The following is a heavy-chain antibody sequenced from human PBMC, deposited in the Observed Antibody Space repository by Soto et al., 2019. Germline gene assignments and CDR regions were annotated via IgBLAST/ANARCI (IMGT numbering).Heavy chain of an antibody. D-gene: IGHD1-26*01. CDR1: GGSVSSNIPG. CDR3: ARGEQYSGRIFDY. CDR2: TYYRSNWYY. Sequence: SQTLSLTCAITGGSVSSNIPGCGSVRQSPSRGLEWLGRTYYRSNWYYEYAVSVRGRITINPDTSKNQYSLQLNSVTPEDTAVYFCARGEQYSGRIFDYWGQGTMVTVSS. J-gene: IGHJ4*01. V-gene: IGHV6-1*01.